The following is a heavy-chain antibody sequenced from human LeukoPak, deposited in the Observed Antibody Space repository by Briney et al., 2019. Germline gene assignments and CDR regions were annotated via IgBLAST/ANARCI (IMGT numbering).Heavy chain of an antibody. CDR2: IYYSGST. J-gene: IGHJ4*02. D-gene: IGHD3-9*01. CDR3: ARGPSDILTGLDY. V-gene: IGHV4-59*01. Sequence: ASETLSLTCTVSGGSISSYYWSWIRQPPGKGLEWIGYIYYSGSTNYNPSLKSRVTISVDTSKNQFSLKLSSVTAADTAVYYCARGPSDILTGLDYWGQGTLVTVSS. CDR1: GGSISSYY.